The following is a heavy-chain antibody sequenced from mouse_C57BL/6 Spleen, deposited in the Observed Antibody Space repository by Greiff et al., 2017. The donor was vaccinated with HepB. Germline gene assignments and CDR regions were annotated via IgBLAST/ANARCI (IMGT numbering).Heavy chain of an antibody. J-gene: IGHJ4*01. CDR1: GYTFTSYW. V-gene: IGHV1-50*01. Sequence: VQLQQPGAELVKPGASVKLSCKASGYTFTSYWMQWVKQRPGQGLEWIGAIDPSDSYTNYNQKFKGKATLTVDTSSSTAYMPLSSLTSEDAAVYYWATLLPSYAMDYWGQGTSVTVSS. D-gene: IGHD1-2*01. CDR3: ATLLPSYAMDY. CDR2: IDPSDSYT.